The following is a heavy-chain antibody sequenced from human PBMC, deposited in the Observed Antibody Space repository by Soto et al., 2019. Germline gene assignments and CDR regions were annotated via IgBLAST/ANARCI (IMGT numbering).Heavy chain of an antibody. D-gene: IGHD2-15*01. J-gene: IGHJ4*02. CDR1: GYSFTSYW. V-gene: IGHV5-51*01. Sequence: GGSLRLSCKGSGYSFTSYWIGWVRQMPGKGLEWMGIIYPGDSDTRYSPSFQGQVTISADKSISTAYLQWSSLKASDTAMYYCARSANPVGDFDYWGQGTLVTVSS. CDR3: ARSANPVGDFDY. CDR2: IYPGDSDT.